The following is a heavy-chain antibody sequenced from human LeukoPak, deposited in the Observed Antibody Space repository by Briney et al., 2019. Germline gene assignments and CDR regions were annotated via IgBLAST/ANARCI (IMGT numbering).Heavy chain of an antibody. J-gene: IGHJ4*02. CDR3: ARVYDDSSPFDY. Sequence: SGGSLRLSCAASGFTVSSNYMSWVRQAPGKGLEWVSYISSSSSTIYYADSVKGRFTISRDNAKNSLYLQMNSLRDEDTAVYYCARVYDDSSPFDYWGQGTLVTVSS. CDR1: GFTVSSNY. CDR2: ISSSSSTI. D-gene: IGHD3-22*01. V-gene: IGHV3-48*02.